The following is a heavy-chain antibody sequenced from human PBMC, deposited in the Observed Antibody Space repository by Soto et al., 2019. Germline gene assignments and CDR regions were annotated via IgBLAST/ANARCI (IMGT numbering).Heavy chain of an antibody. CDR3: ARDLAAVPRAFDY. Sequence: PSETLSLTWTVSGGSISSYFYIWVRQPPGKGLEWIGSVYYTGTTDYNPSLKSRVTISVDTSKTQFSLNLRSVTAADTAVYYCARDLAAVPRAFDYWGRGTLVTVSS. V-gene: IGHV4-59*01. CDR2: VYYTGTT. J-gene: IGHJ4*02. D-gene: IGHD6-13*01. CDR1: GGSISSYF.